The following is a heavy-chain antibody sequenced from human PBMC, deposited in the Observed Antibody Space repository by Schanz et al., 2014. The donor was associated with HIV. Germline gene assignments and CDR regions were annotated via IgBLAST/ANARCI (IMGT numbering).Heavy chain of an antibody. CDR2: ISGSGGST. Sequence: EVQLVESGGGLVKPGGSLRLSCAASGFTFTNAWMSWVRQAPGKGLEWVSAISGSGGSTYYADSVKGRFTISRDNSRNTLYLEMNSLRADDTAVYYCAKDEYYYGSGSYIYFYYGMDVWGQGTTVTVSS. D-gene: IGHD3-10*01. CDR3: AKDEYYYGSGSYIYFYYGMDV. CDR1: GFTFTNAW. J-gene: IGHJ6*02. V-gene: IGHV3-23*04.